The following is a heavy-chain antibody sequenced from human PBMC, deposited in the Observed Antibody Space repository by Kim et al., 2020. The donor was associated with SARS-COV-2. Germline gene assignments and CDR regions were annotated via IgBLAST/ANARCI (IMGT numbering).Heavy chain of an antibody. J-gene: IGHJ4*02. D-gene: IGHD3-10*01. CDR1: GFTFSSYA. CDR2: IYSGGSST. Sequence: ETLSLTCAASGFTFSSYAMSWVRQAPGKGLEWVSVIYSGGSSTYYADSVKGRFTISRDNSKNTLYLQMNSLRAEDTAVYYCAKDATPRITMVRGAAPPEYYFDYWGQGTLVTVSS. V-gene: IGHV3-23*03. CDR3: AKDATPRITMVRGAAPPEYYFDY.